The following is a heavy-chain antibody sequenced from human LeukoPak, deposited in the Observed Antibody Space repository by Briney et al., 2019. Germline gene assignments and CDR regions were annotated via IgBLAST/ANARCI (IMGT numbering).Heavy chain of an antibody. D-gene: IGHD5-24*01. CDR3: AKDIQLST. CDR1: GFTFSSYA. CDR2: ISFSGDNS. J-gene: IGHJ3*01. V-gene: IGHV3-23*01. Sequence: GGSLRLSCAASGFTFSSYAMTWVRQAPGKGLEWVSLISFSGDNSYYADSVKGRFTISRDNSKNTLSLQMNSLRVEDTAIYYCAKDIQLSTWGLGTMVTVSS.